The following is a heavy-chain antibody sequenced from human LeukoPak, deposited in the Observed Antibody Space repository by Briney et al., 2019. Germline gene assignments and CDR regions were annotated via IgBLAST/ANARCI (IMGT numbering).Heavy chain of an antibody. V-gene: IGHV3-15*05. CDR3: ARGVRTSDYFDY. D-gene: IGHD1-1*01. CDR2: IKGRNEGWTT. CDR1: GLSFSDTW. J-gene: IGHJ4*02. Sequence: PGGSLRLSCVASGLSFSDTWMSWARQTPGKGLEWLGRIKGRNEGWTTDYAEPVKGRFIVSRDDSKDTVFLQMNGLKDEDTGIYYCARGVRTSDYFDYWGQGTLVTVSS.